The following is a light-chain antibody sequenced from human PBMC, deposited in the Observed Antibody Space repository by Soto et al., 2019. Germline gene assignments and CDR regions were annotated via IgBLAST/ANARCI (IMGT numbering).Light chain of an antibody. CDR2: AAS. CDR3: QQSYSTPHT. Sequence: DIQMTQSPSSLSASVGDRVIIACRASQSISSFLNWYQQKPGKAPKLLIVAASNLQSGVPSRFSGSRSGTDFILTVSSLQPEDFATYYCQQSYSTPHTFGQGTKLEIK. V-gene: IGKV1-39*01. J-gene: IGKJ2*01. CDR1: QSISSF.